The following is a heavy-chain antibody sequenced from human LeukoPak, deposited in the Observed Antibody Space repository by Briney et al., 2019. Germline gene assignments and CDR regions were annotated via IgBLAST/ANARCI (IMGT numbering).Heavy chain of an antibody. CDR2: ISSSSSYI. CDR1: GFTFSSYS. CDR3: ARDGVSYGDYYLMGYYDAFDI. V-gene: IGHV3-21*01. J-gene: IGHJ3*02. Sequence: PGGSLRLSCAASGFTFSSYSMNWVRQAPGKGLEWVSSISSSSSYIYYADSVKGRFTISRDNAKNSLYLQMNSLRAEDTAVYYCARDGVSYGDYYLMGYYDAFDIWGQGTMVTVSS. D-gene: IGHD4-17*01.